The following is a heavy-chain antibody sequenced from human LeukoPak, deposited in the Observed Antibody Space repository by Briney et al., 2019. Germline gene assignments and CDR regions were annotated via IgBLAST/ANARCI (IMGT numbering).Heavy chain of an antibody. D-gene: IGHD3-10*01. CDR1: GFTVSSNY. J-gene: IGHJ6*03. Sequence: GGSLRLSCAASGFTVSSNYMSWVRQAPGKGLEWVSVIYSGGSTYYADSVKGRFTISRDNSKNTLYLQMNSLRAEDTAVYYCAREMGRGAVHYYYYMDVWGKGTTVTVSS. CDR2: IYSGGST. CDR3: AREMGRGAVHYYYYMDV. V-gene: IGHV3-53*01.